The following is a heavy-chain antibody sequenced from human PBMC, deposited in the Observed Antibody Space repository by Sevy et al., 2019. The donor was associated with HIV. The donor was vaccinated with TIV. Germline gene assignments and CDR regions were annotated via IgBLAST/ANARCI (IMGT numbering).Heavy chain of an antibody. CDR1: GFTFSNAW. J-gene: IGHJ3*02. D-gene: IGHD3-10*01. Sequence: GGSLRLSCAASGFTFSNAWMNWVRQAPGKGLEWVGRIKSKTDGGTTDYAAPLKGRFTISRDDSKNTLYLQMNSLKTEDTAVYYCTTPYYYCSGNSQAFDIWGQGTMVTVSS. V-gene: IGHV3-15*07. CDR2: IKSKTDGGTT. CDR3: TTPYYYCSGNSQAFDI.